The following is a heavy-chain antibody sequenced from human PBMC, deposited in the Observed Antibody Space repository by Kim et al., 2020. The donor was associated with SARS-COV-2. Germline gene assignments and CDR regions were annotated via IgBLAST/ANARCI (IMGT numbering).Heavy chain of an antibody. D-gene: IGHD1-26*01. J-gene: IGHJ5*02. CDR3: ARDLRSWALSRFDP. CDR1: GYIFGNTA. CDR2: IVADSGDT. V-gene: IGHV1-3*01. Sequence: ASVKVSCKASGYIFGNTAIHWVRQVTGQRLEWMGRIVADSGDTKYSQKFQGRVTISRDTSANTAFMELNSLTSEDTAVYYCARDLRSWALSRFDPWGQGTLVIVSS.